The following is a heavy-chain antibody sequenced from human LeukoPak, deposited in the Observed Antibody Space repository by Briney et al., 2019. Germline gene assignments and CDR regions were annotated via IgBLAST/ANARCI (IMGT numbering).Heavy chain of an antibody. CDR1: GFTFSSYA. J-gene: IGHJ5*02. CDR2: ISYDRSNK. Sequence: PGRSLRLSCVASGFTFSSYAMHWVRQAPAKGLEWVAVISYDRSNKYYADSVKGRFTISRDNPKNTLYVQMNSLRAEDTAVYYCARDGYCGSTSCYGWFDPWGQGTLVTVSS. CDR3: ARDGYCGSTSCYGWFDP. D-gene: IGHD2-2*03. V-gene: IGHV3-30*04.